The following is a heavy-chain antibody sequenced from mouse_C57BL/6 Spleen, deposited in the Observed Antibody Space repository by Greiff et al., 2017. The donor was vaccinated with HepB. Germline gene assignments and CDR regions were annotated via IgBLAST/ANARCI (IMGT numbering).Heavy chain of an antibody. V-gene: IGHV1-69*01. D-gene: IGHD1-1*01. CDR2: IDPSDSYT. CDR3: VITTVVAPYFDV. J-gene: IGHJ1*03. CDR1: GYTFTSYW. Sequence: VQLQQPGAELVMPGASVKLSCKASGYTFTSYWMHWVKQRPGQGLEWIGEIDPSDSYTNYNQKFKGKSTLTVDKSSSTAYMQLSSLTSEDSAVYYCVITTVVAPYFDVWGTGTTVTVSS.